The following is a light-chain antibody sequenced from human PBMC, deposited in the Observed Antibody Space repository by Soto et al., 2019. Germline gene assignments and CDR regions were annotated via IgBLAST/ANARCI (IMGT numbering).Light chain of an antibody. V-gene: IGLV1-40*01. CDR3: QSYDSSLSGYV. J-gene: IGLJ1*01. CDR1: RSDVGAYNY. Sequence: QSALTQPASVSGSPGQSIAISCTGTRSDVGAYNYVHWYQQLPGTAPKLLIYGNSNRPSGVPDRFSGSKSGTSASLAITGLQAEDEADYYCQSYDSSLSGYVFGTGTKVTVL. CDR2: GNS.